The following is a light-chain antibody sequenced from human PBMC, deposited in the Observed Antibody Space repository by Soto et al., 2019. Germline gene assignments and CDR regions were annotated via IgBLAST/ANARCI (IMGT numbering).Light chain of an antibody. Sequence: ILLTQSPCTLALSPGERATLSCRASQSVSSSYLAWYQQKPGQAPRLLIYCASSRATGIPDRFSGSGSGTDFTLTISRLAPEDFEVYYCQQYGSSPRTFGQGTKVDIK. J-gene: IGKJ1*01. CDR1: QSVSSSY. V-gene: IGKV3-20*01. CDR2: CAS. CDR3: QQYGSSPRT.